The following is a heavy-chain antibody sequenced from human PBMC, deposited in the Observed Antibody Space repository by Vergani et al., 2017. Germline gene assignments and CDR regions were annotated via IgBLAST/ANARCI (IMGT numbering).Heavy chain of an antibody. CDR3: ASLMVRVVTRWFDP. CDR2: IYTSGST. Sequence: QVQLQESGPGLVKPSQTLSLTCTVSGGSISSGSYYWSWIRQPAGKGLEWIGRIYTSGSTNYNPSLKSRVTISVDTSKNQFSLKLSSVTAADTAVYYCASLMVRVVTRWFDPWGQGTLVTVSS. V-gene: IGHV4-61*02. CDR1: GGSISSGSYY. J-gene: IGHJ5*02. D-gene: IGHD3-10*01.